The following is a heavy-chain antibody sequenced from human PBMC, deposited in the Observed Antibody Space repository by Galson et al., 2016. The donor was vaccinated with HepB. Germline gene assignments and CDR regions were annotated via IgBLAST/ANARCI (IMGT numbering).Heavy chain of an antibody. Sequence: SLRLSCAASGFTFRSYAMNWVRQAPGKGLEWVSSISSSSTYIYYADSVKGRFTISRDNAKNSLYLQMNSLRAEDTAVYYCARADSVFDYWGQGTLVIVSS. CDR1: GFTFRSYA. CDR3: ARADSVFDY. J-gene: IGHJ4*02. CDR2: ISSSSTYI. V-gene: IGHV3-21*01. D-gene: IGHD2-15*01.